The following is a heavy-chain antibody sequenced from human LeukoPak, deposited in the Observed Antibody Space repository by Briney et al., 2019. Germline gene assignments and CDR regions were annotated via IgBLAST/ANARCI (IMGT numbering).Heavy chain of an antibody. D-gene: IGHD3-3*01. CDR2: IYNSGST. J-gene: IGHJ4*02. V-gene: IGHV4-59*12. Sequence: SETLSLTCTVSGGSISSYYWSWIRQPPGKGLEWIGYIYNSGSTNHNPSLKSRVTISVDTSKNQFSLKLSSVTAADTAVYYCARGDFWSGYFPQRRPFDYWGQGTLVTVSS. CDR1: GGSISSYY. CDR3: ARGDFWSGYFPQRRPFDY.